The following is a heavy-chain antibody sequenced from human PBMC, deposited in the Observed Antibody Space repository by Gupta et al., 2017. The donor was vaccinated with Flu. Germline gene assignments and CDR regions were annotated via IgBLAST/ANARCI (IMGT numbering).Heavy chain of an antibody. J-gene: IGHJ1*01. V-gene: IGHV1-3*01. CDR1: GYTFTDFA. CDR3: AREPPIHDYTEYFQT. D-gene: IGHD4-11*01. CDR2: INPVHDFT. Sequence: QVQLLQSGPEVKMPGASVKIPCKASGYTFTDFAIHWLRQAPGQSFEWVGWINPVHDFTRYSPRFQGRVTLSKDTGATTVYMEMTGLRAGDTAMFFCAREPPIHDYTEYFQTWGQGSLVSVSS.